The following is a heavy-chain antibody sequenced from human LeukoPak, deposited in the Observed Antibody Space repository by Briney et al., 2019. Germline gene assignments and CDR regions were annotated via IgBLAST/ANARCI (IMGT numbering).Heavy chain of an antibody. CDR1: GGSVSSGGYY. J-gene: IGHJ4*02. V-gene: IGHV4-31*03. CDR2: IYYSGST. Sequence: PSETLSPTCTVSGGSVSSGGYYWSWIRQHPGKGLEWIGYIYYSGSTYYNPSLRSRVTISIDTPKNQFSLNLSSVTAADTAVYYCARQHEDWGQGTLVTVSS. CDR3: ARQHED.